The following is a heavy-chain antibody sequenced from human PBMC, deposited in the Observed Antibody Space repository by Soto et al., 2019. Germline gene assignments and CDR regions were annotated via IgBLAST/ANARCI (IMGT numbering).Heavy chain of an antibody. Sequence: EVQLVESGGGLVQPGGSLRLSCATSGFTFSDHYMDWVRQAPGKGLEWVARSRDRAESHTTEYAASVKGRFTISRDDSKSSLYLQMNSLKTEHTAVYYCARSVRLSQFDIWGQGNLVTVSS. D-gene: IGHD3-10*01. CDR2: SRDRAESHTT. CDR3: ARSVRLSQFDI. V-gene: IGHV3-72*01. J-gene: IGHJ4*02. CDR1: GFTFSDHY.